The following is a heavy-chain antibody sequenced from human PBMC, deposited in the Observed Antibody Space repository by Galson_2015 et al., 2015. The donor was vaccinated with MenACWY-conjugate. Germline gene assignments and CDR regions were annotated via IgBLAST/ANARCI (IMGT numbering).Heavy chain of an antibody. CDR2: IKQTGGEE. V-gene: IGHV3-7*03. Sequence: SLRLSCAASGFTFSNFWMRWVRQTPGKGLEWVTNIKQTGGEEFHVDSVKGRFTISRDDAKNSLYLQMNSLRAEDTAVYYCARLRAVAGLRFFDYWGQGTLVTVS. CDR3: ARLRAVAGLRFFDY. J-gene: IGHJ4*02. D-gene: IGHD6-19*01. CDR1: GFTFSNFW.